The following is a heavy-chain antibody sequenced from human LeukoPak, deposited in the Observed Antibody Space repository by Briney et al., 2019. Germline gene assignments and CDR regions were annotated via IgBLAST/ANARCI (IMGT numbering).Heavy chain of an antibody. CDR3: AKSRDFWSGSNNWFDA. D-gene: IGHD3-3*01. CDR1: GFPFSNYA. CDR2: ISYDGSSI. J-gene: IGHJ5*02. Sequence: GRSLRLSCAGSGFPFSNYAINWVRQAPGKGLEWVAIISYDGSSIYYADSVKGRFTISRDNSRNTLYLQMNSLRAEDTAVYYCAKSRDFWSGSNNWFDAWGQGTLVTVSS. V-gene: IGHV3-30-3*02.